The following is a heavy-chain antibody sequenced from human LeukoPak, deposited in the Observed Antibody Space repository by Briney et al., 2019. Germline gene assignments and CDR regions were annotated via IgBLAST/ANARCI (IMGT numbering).Heavy chain of an antibody. CDR3: ARATDRRIRASGWYFPRYYMDV. V-gene: IGHV6-1*01. J-gene: IGHJ6*03. D-gene: IGHD6-19*01. Sequence: PSQTLSLTCAISGDIVSSNSAAWNWIRQSPSRGLEWLGRTYYRSKWYNDYAVSVKSRITINPDTSKNQFSLQLNSVTPEDTAVYYCARATDRRIRASGWYFPRYYMDVWGKGTTVTVSS. CDR1: GDIVSSNSAA. CDR2: TYYRSKWYN.